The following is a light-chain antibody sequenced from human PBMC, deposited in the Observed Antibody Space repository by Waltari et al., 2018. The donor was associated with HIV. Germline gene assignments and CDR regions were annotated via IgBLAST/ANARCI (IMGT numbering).Light chain of an antibody. CDR3: CSYAGSSNWV. CDR2: EGI. V-gene: IGLV2-23*01. CDR1: SSDVGRYNL. J-gene: IGLJ3*02. Sequence: QSALTQPASVSGSPGQSITISCTGSSSDVGRYNLVSWYQQPPGKAPKLMIYEGINRPSGVSNRFSGSKSGNTASLTISGLQAEDEADYYCCSYAGSSNWVFGGGTKLTVL.